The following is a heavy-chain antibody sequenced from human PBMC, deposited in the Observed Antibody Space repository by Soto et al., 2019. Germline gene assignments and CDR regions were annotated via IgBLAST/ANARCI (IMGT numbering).Heavy chain of an antibody. CDR1: GGSFSGYY. D-gene: IGHD2-15*01. V-gene: IGHV4-34*01. Sequence: QVQLQQWGAGLLKPSETLSLTCAVYGGSFSGYYWSWIRQPPGKGLEWIGEINHSGSTNYNPSLKSRVTISVDTSKNQFSLKLSSVTAADTAVYYCARSFRYCSGGSCYSPYYYYMDVWGKGTTVTVSS. J-gene: IGHJ6*03. CDR2: INHSGST. CDR3: ARSFRYCSGGSCYSPYYYYMDV.